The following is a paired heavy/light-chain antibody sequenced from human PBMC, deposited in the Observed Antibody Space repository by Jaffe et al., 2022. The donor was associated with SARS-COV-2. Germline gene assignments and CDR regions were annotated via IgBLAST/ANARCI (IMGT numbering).Light chain of an antibody. CDR3: QQYYNTPWT. CDR1: QSVLYSSNNKNY. CDR2: WAS. Sequence: DIVMTQSPDSLAVSLGERATINCKSSQSVLYSSNNKNYLAWYQQKPGQPPKLLIYWASSRESGVPDRFGGSGSGTDFTLTISSLQADDVAVYYCQQYYNTPWTFGQGTKVEIK. V-gene: IGKV4-1*01. J-gene: IGKJ1*01.
Heavy chain of an antibody. CDR2: LYWDGDK. V-gene: IGHV2-5*02. Sequence: QITLKESGPTLVKPTQTLTLTCTFSGFSLTTRGVGVGWIRQPPGKALEWLALLYWDGDKRYSPSLKSRLSITKDTSRNQVVLTMITMDPVDAGTYFCAHIVGGGNSGYFDYWGQGTLVTVSS. CDR1: GFSLTTRGVG. CDR3: AHIVGGGNSGYFDY. D-gene: IGHD2-21*01. J-gene: IGHJ4*03.